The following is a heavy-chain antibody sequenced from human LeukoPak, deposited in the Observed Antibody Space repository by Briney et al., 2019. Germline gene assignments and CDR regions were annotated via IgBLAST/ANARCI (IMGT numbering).Heavy chain of an antibody. CDR3: AGGIAAAGTNY. CDR2: IIPIFGTA. J-gene: IGHJ4*02. V-gene: IGHV1-69*05. Sequence: SVKVSCKASGGTFSSYAISWVRQAPGQGLEWMGGIIPIFGTANYAQKFQGRVTITTDESTSTAYMVLSSLRSEDTAVYYCAGGIAAAGTNYWGQGTLVTVSS. D-gene: IGHD6-13*01. CDR1: GGTFSSYA.